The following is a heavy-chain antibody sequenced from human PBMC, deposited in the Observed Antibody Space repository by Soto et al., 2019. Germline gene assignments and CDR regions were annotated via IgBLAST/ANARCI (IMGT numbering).Heavy chain of an antibody. CDR1: GFTFSSYG. CDR3: ARGYYDFWSGSSRHYYYGMDV. J-gene: IGHJ6*02. CDR2: IWYDGSNK. Sequence: GGSLGLSCAASGFTFSSYGMHWVRQAPGKGLEWVAVIWYDGSNKYYADSVKGRFTISRDNSKNTLYLQINSLRAEDTAVYYCARGYYDFWSGSSRHYYYGMDVWGQGTTVTGSS. D-gene: IGHD3-3*01. V-gene: IGHV3-33*01.